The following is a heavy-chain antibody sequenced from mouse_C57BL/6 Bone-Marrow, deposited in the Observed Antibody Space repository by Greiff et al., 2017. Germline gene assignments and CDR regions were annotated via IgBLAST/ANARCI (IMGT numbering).Heavy chain of an antibody. V-gene: IGHV1-62-2*01. CDR1: GYTFTEYT. J-gene: IGHJ2*01. CDR3: ARHEEGRNYFDY. CDR2: FYPGSGSI. Sequence: QVQLKESGAELVKPGASVKLSCKASGYTFTEYTIHWVKQRSGQGLEWIGWFYPGSGSIKYNEKLQDKATLTADKSSSTVYMELSRLTSEDSAVYFCARHEEGRNYFDYWGQGTPLTVSS.